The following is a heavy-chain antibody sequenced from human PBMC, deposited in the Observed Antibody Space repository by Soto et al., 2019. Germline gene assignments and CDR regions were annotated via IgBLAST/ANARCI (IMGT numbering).Heavy chain of an antibody. CDR3: VRGQGGVGPTYPGPYFRGTTVTTHYALHS. CDR2: ISYDGKNK. CDR1: GFTFSTSC. D-gene: IGHD4-17*01. Sequence: PGGSQRLSCVAGGFTFSTSCIHWVRQAPCRGLEWLALISYDGKNKYYAESEKGRFTISRDNSKNTLYLQMNSLRVEDTAVYYCVRGQGGVGPTYPGPYFRGTTVTTHYALHSSGQGRRFNVSS. J-gene: IGHJ3*02. V-gene: IGHV3-30*03.